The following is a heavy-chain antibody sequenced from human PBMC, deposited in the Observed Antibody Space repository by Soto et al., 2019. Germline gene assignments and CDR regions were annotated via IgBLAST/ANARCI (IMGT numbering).Heavy chain of an antibody. CDR3: ARHQSHSSSYVDP. J-gene: IGHJ5*02. V-gene: IGHV6-1*01. CDR1: GDSVSSKSAA. CDR2: TYYRSKWYN. D-gene: IGHD6-13*01. Sequence: SQTLSLTCAISGDSVSSKSAAWNWIRQSPSRGLEWLGRTYYRSKWYNDYAVSVKSRITINPDTSKNQFSLKLSSVTAADTAVYYCARHQSHSSSYVDPWGQGTLVTVSS.